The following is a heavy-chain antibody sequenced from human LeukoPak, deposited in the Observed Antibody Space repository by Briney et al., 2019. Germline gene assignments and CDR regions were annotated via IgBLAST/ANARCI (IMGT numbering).Heavy chain of an antibody. D-gene: IGHD6-6*01. CDR3: ARRSIAARNYDY. Sequence: SETLSLTCTVSGGSLSSSSYYWGWIRQPPGKGLEWIGSIYYSGSTYYNPSLKSRVTISVDTSKNQFSLKLSSVTAADTAVYYCARRSIAARNYDYWGQGTLVTVSS. V-gene: IGHV4-39*01. J-gene: IGHJ4*02. CDR1: GGSLSSSSYY. CDR2: IYYSGST.